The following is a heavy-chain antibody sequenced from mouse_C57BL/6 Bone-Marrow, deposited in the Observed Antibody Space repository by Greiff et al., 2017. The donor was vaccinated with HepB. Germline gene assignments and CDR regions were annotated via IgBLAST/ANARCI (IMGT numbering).Heavy chain of an antibody. Sequence: QVQLKQSGAELARPGASVKMSCKASGYTFTSYTMHWVKQRPVQGLEWIGYINPSSGYTKYNQKFKDKATLTADKSSSTAYMQLSSLTSEDSAVYYCAGYYPWFAYWGQGTLVTVSA. V-gene: IGHV1-4*01. CDR2: INPSSGYT. J-gene: IGHJ3*01. CDR1: GYTFTSYT. D-gene: IGHD2-3*01. CDR3: AGYYPWFAY.